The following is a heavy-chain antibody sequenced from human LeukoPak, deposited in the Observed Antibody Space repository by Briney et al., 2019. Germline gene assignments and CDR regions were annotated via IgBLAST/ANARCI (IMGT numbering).Heavy chain of an antibody. CDR2: IKYDGTHK. V-gene: IGHV3-7*01. D-gene: IGHD3-22*01. CDR3: ASSHDSSGND. J-gene: IGHJ4*02. Sequence: PGGSLRLSCVASGISFSGYWMAWVRQAPGKGLEWVANIKYDGTHKFYADSLKGRFTISRDNAKNSLFLEMNSLRADDTAVYFCASSHDSSGNDWGQRTLVTVSS. CDR1: GISFSGYW.